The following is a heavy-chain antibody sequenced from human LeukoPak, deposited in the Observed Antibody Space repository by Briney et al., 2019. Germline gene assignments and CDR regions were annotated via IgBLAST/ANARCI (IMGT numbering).Heavy chain of an antibody. V-gene: IGHV3-21*01. J-gene: IGHJ4*02. CDR1: GFTFSGYS. D-gene: IGHD6-13*01. CDR2: ISSSSSYI. CDR3: AKDAGERIWYSSSWYPLDY. Sequence: GGSLRLSCAVSGFTFSGYSMIWVRQAPGKGLEWVSCISSSSSYIQYADSVKGRFTISRDNAKNSLYLQMNSLRAEDTAVYYCAKDAGERIWYSSSWYPLDYWGQGTLVTVSS.